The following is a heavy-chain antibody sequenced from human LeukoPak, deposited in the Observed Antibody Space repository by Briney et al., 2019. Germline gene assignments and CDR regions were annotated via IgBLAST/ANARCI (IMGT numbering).Heavy chain of an antibody. D-gene: IGHD3-22*01. CDR3: VTDGGPNYYDTFDY. CDR1: GFTFSSYA. J-gene: IGHJ4*02. Sequence: ARSLRLSCAASGFTFSSYAMHWVRQAPGKGLEWVAVISYDGSNKYYADSVKGRFTISRDNSKNTLYLQMNSLRAEDTAVYYCVTDGGPNYYDTFDYWGQGTLVTVSS. CDR2: ISYDGSNK. V-gene: IGHV3-30-3*01.